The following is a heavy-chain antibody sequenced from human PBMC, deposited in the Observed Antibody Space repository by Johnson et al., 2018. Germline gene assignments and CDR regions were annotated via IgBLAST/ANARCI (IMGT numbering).Heavy chain of an antibody. V-gene: IGHV3-30*04. CDR3: VRSTVVIRAEYFQN. CDR2: ISYDGRNK. J-gene: IGHJ1*01. D-gene: IGHD4-23*01. Sequence: QVQLVESGGGVVQPGRSLRLSCAASGFTFSSYAMHWVRQAPGKGLEWVALISYDGRNKYSADSVKGRFTISRDNSKNTLYLQMNSLRPEDTAVYYCVRSTVVIRAEYFQNWGQGTLVTVSS. CDR1: GFTFSSYA.